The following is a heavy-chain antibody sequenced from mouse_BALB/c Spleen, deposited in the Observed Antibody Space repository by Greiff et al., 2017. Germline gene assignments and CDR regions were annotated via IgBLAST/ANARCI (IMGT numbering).Heavy chain of an antibody. CDR1: GFAFSSYD. CDR2: ISSGGGST. CDR3: ARRLTGTGFAY. Sequence: EVQGVESGGGLVKPGGSLKLSCAASGFAFSSYDMSWVRQTPEKRLEWVAYISSGGGSTYYPDTVKGRFTISRDNAKNTLYLQMSSLKSEDTAMYYCARRLTGTGFAYWGQGTLVTVSA. D-gene: IGHD4-1*01. J-gene: IGHJ3*01. V-gene: IGHV5-12-1*01.